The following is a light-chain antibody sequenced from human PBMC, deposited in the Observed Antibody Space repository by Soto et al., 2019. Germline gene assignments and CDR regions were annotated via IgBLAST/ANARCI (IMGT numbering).Light chain of an antibody. CDR3: SSYSTTNILA. CDR1: SSDVGAYEH. CDR2: DVN. Sequence: QSVLTQPASVSGSPGQSVTISCTGASSDVGAYEHVSWYQQHPGRAPKLILYDVNNRPLGVSNHFSGSKSGNTASLVISGLQANDEADYCCSSYSTTNILAFGSGTKVTVL. J-gene: IGLJ1*01. V-gene: IGLV2-14*03.